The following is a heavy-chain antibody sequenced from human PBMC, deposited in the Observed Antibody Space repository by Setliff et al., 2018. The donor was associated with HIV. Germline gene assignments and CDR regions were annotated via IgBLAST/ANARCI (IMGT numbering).Heavy chain of an antibody. D-gene: IGHD2-15*01. CDR3: ARSIKAALRAGAFDV. V-gene: IGHV4-59*01. J-gene: IGHJ3*01. CDR1: GDSITTNY. CDR2: IYYGGST. Sequence: PSETLSLTCTVSGDSITTNYWSWIRQSPGKGLEWIGSIYYGGSTNYNPSLKSRVTISLDTSRNQVFLNLTSVTAADTAVYYCARSIKAALRAGAFDVWGQGTMVTV.